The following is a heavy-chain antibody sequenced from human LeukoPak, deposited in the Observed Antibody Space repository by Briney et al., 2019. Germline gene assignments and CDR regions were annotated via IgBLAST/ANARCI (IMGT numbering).Heavy chain of an antibody. CDR1: GFTFSSYA. V-gene: IGHV3-23*01. CDR2: ISGSGGST. D-gene: IGHD3-22*01. J-gene: IGHJ4*02. Sequence: GSLRLSCAASGFTFSSYAMSWVRQAPGKGLEWVSAISGSGGSTYYADSVKGRFTISRDNSKNTLYLQMNSLRAEDTAVYYCALYYYDSSGPNSGYFDYWGQGTLVTVSS. CDR3: ALYYYDSSGPNSGYFDY.